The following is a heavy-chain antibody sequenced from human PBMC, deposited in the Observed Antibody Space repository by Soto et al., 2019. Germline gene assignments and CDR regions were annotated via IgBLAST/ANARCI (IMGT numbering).Heavy chain of an antibody. V-gene: IGHV5-51*01. Sequence: GARNTSCKGSGYIFTSYLMGWLRQMPGKGLEWIGIIYPGDSDTRYSPSFQGQVTISADKSISTAYLQWSSLKASDTAMYYCARLRPGGSWADYWGQGTLVTVSS. J-gene: IGHJ4*02. CDR1: GYIFTSYL. CDR3: ARLRPGGSWADY. D-gene: IGHD6-13*01. CDR2: IYPGDSDT.